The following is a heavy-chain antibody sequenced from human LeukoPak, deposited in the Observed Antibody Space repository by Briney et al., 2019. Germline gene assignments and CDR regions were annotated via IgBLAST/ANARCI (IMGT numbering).Heavy chain of an antibody. V-gene: IGHV1-46*01. CDR1: GYTFTSYY. CDR3: ARADYDFWSGYGY. CDR2: INPSGGST. J-gene: IGHJ4*02. Sequence: ASVKVSCKASGYTFTSYYLHWVRQAPGQGLEWMGIINPSGGSTTYAQNFQGRVTMTRNTSISTAYMELSSLRSEDTAVYYCARADYDFWSGYGYWGQGTLVTVSS. D-gene: IGHD3-3*01.